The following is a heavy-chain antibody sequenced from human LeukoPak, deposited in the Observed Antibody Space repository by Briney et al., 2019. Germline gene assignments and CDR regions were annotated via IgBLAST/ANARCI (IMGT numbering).Heavy chain of an antibody. V-gene: IGHV3-23*01. Sequence: GGSLRLSCAASGFTFSCCAMSWVRQAPGKGLEWVSTISGSGATTYYADSVNGRFTISRDNSRNTLYLQMNSLRAEDTAVYYCAKATPVGAATGAGYWGQGTLVTVSS. CDR2: ISGSGATT. J-gene: IGHJ1*01. CDR3: AKATPVGAATGAGY. D-gene: IGHD6-13*01. CDR1: GFTFSCCA.